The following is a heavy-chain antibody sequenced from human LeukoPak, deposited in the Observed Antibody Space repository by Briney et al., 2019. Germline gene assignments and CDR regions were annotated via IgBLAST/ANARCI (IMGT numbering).Heavy chain of an antibody. Sequence: ASVKVSCKASGGTFSSYAISWVRQAPGQGLEWMGRIITIFGTANYAQKFQGRVTITTDESTSTAYMELSSLRSEDTAVHYCARGSEEYSSSWYNYYYYYMDVWGKGTTVTVSS. CDR1: GGTFSSYA. CDR2: IITIFGTA. CDR3: ARGSEEYSSSWYNYYYYYMDV. J-gene: IGHJ6*03. D-gene: IGHD6-13*01. V-gene: IGHV1-69*05.